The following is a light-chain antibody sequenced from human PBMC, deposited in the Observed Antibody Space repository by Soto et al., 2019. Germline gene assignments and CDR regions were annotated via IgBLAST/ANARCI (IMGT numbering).Light chain of an antibody. CDR2: LGS. CDR3: MQALQTPLT. J-gene: IGKJ1*01. Sequence: DIVMTQSPLSLPVTPGEPASISCRTSQSLLHSNGYNYLDWYLQKPGQSPQVLIYLGSYRASGVPDRFSGSGSGTDFTLKISRVETEDVGIYYCMQALQTPLTFGQGTKVEIK. CDR1: QSLLHSNGYNY. V-gene: IGKV2-28*01.